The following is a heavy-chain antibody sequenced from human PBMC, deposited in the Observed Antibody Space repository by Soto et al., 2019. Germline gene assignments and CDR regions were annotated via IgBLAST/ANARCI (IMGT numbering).Heavy chain of an antibody. CDR1: GDTFSFYS. D-gene: IGHD3-10*01. V-gene: IGHV1-69*02. J-gene: IGHJ4*02. Sequence: QVQLVQSGAEVRKPGSSVKVSCKASGDTFSFYSINWVRQAPGLGLEWMGRINPILSMSNYAQRFQGRVTLTADKSTSPAYMELSGRRCEDTSIYYCASSYGSGYRAFDYWGQGALVTVSS. CDR2: INPILSMS. CDR3: ASSYGSGYRAFDY.